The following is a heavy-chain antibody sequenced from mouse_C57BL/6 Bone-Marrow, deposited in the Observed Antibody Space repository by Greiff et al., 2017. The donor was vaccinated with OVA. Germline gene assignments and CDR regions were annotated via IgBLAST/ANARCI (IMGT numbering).Heavy chain of an antibody. CDR3: ARRNDDGFAY. Sequence: QVQLQQPGAELVKPGASVTLSCKASGYTFTSYWMHWVKQRPGQGLEWIGMIHPNSGSTNYNEKFKSKATLTVDTSSSTAYMQLSSLTSEDSAVYYCARRNDDGFAYWGQGTLVTVSA. D-gene: IGHD2-12*01. V-gene: IGHV1-64*01. CDR1: GYTFTSYW. CDR2: IHPNSGST. J-gene: IGHJ3*01.